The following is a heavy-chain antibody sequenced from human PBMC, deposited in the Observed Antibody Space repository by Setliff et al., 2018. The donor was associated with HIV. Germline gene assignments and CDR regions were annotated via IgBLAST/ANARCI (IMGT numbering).Heavy chain of an antibody. D-gene: IGHD2-15*01. CDR2: VYYSGST. V-gene: IGHV4-59*01. CDR1: GASIDNYY. J-gene: IGHJ1*01. Sequence: PSETLSLTCSVSGASIDNYYWSWIRQPPGRALEWIGYVYYSGSTSYNPSLKSRLAMSVDASKNHFSLRLTSVTAADTAVYFCAKAAPGSIPGFPEYFHHWGQGTLVTVSS. CDR3: AKAAPGSIPGFPEYFHH.